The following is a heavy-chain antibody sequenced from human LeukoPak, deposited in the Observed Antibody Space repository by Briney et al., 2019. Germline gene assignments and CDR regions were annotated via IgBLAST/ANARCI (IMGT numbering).Heavy chain of an antibody. D-gene: IGHD2-21*01. CDR3: AREDTVAILSH. J-gene: IGHJ4*02. Sequence: GGSLRLSCEASGFSFSTYWMSWVRQAPGKGLEWGANIKEDGSGKYYVDPVKGRFTISRDNAKNSLYLQMNSLRAEDTAVYFCAREDTVAILSHWGQGTLVTVSA. CDR2: IKEDGSGK. CDR1: GFSFSTYW. V-gene: IGHV3-7*01.